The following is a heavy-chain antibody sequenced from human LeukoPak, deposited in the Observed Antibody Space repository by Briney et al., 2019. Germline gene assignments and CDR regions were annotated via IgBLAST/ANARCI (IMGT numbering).Heavy chain of an antibody. CDR1: GFTVSSSY. D-gene: IGHD6-13*01. CDR2: IYSGGNT. CDR3: AKDTDGAAAGTTWGH. V-gene: IGHV3-53*05. Sequence: GGSLRLSCAASGFTVSSSYMSWVRQAPGKGLECVSLIYSGGNTYYADSVKGRFTISRDNAKNSLYLQMNSLRAEDTALYYCAKDTDGAAAGTTWGHWGQGTLVTVSS. J-gene: IGHJ4*02.